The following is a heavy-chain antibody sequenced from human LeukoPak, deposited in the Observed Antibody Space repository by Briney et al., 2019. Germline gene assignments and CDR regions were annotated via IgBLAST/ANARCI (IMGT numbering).Heavy chain of an antibody. D-gene: IGHD1-20*01. J-gene: IGHJ4*02. Sequence: GGSLRLPCAASGFTFSSYSMNWVRQAPGKGLEWVSSISSSSSYIYYADSVKGRFTISRDNAKNSLYLQMNSLRAEDTAVYYCARSLRITGTSDYWGQGTLVTVSS. CDR3: ARSLRITGTSDY. CDR2: ISSSSSYI. CDR1: GFTFSSYS. V-gene: IGHV3-21*01.